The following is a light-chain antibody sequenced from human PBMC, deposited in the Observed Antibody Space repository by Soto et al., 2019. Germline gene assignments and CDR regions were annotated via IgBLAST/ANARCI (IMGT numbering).Light chain of an antibody. Sequence: SVVSQPGSVCGSRGPPIHIYCTGTSSDVGGYNYVSWYQQHPGKAPKLMIYDVSNRPSGVSNRFSGSKSGNTASLTISGLQAEDEADYYCSSYTSSSTLGGVFGTGTKVTVL. CDR3: SSYTSSSTLGGV. V-gene: IGLV2-14*01. CDR1: SSDVGGYNY. J-gene: IGLJ1*01. CDR2: DVS.